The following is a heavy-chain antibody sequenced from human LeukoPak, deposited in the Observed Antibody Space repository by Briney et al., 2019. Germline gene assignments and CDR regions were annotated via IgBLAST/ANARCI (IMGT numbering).Heavy chain of an antibody. D-gene: IGHD3-3*01. CDR2: IYYSGST. CDR3: ARAFDFWSGYSPYYFDY. CDR1: GFTFSSYG. J-gene: IGHJ4*02. V-gene: IGHV4-39*07. Sequence: GSLRLSCAASGFTFSSYGMSWVRQAPGKGLEWIGSIYYSGSTYYNPSLKSRVTISVDTSKNQFSLKLSSVTAADTAVYYCARAFDFWSGYSPYYFDYWGQGTLVTVSS.